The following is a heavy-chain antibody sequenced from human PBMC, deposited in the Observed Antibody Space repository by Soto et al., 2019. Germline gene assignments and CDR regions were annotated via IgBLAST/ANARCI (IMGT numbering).Heavy chain of an antibody. Sequence: EVQLLESGGGLVQPGGSLRLSCAASGFSFSSYAMSWVRQAPGKGLEWVSAISSSGDRTHYTDSVKGRFTISRDNSKNTRYPQMNSLRAEDTAVYYCAKIYYYDNSGLWDCRGQGSMVSVSS. V-gene: IGHV3-23*01. CDR1: GFSFSSYA. J-gene: IGHJ4*02. CDR3: AKIYYYDNSGLWDC. D-gene: IGHD3-22*01. CDR2: ISSSGDRT.